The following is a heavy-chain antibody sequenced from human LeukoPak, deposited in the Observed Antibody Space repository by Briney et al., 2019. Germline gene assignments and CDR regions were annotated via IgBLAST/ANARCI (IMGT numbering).Heavy chain of an antibody. CDR2: ISYDGGNK. V-gene: IGHV3-30*18. Sequence: GGSLRLSCAASGFTFSTYGMHWVRQAPGRGLEWVAVISYDGGNKYYADSVKGRFTISRDNSKNTLYLQMNSLRPEDTAVYYCAKIGAAGTLLYWFDPWGQGTLVTVSS. CDR3: AKIGAAGTLLYWFDP. D-gene: IGHD6-13*01. CDR1: GFTFSTYG. J-gene: IGHJ5*02.